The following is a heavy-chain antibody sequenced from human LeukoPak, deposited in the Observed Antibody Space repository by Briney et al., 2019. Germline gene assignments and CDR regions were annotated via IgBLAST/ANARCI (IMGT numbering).Heavy chain of an antibody. CDR3: ARESGYYYGSSGPEPNWFDP. CDR1: GGSISSYY. V-gene: IGHV4-59*01. D-gene: IGHD3-22*01. CDR2: IYYSGST. J-gene: IGHJ5*02. Sequence: SETLSLTCTVSGGSISSYYWSWIRQPPGKGLEWIGYIYYSGSTNYNPSLKSRVTISVDTSKNQFSLKLSSVTAADTAVYYCARESGYYYGSSGPEPNWFDPWGQGTLVTVSS.